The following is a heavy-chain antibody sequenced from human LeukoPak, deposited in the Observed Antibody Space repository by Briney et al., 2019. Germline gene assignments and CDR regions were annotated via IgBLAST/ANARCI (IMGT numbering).Heavy chain of an antibody. V-gene: IGHV3-23*01. CDR2: ISGDAIYI. J-gene: IGHJ4*02. D-gene: IGHD4-17*01. CDR1: GFTFSSYA. CDR3: AKNYGTSRSFYDS. Sequence: GGSLRLSCAASGFTFSSYAMTWVRQAPGKGLQWVSAISGDAIYIYYLDSVKGRFTTSRDNSKNTLFLQMNSLTADDTAVYYCAKNYGTSRSFYDSWGQGIVVTVAS.